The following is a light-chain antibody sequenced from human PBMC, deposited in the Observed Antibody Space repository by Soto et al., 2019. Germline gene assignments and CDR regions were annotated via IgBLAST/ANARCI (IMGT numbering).Light chain of an antibody. Sequence: QSVMTQPASVSGSPGQSITISCTGTSSDVCGYNYVSWYQQHPGKAPKLMIYDVSNRPSGVSNRFSGSKSGNTASLTISGLQAEDEADYYCSSYTSSSTQVFGGGTKLTVL. J-gene: IGLJ3*02. CDR1: SSDVCGYNY. CDR2: DVS. CDR3: SSYTSSSTQV. V-gene: IGLV2-14*01.